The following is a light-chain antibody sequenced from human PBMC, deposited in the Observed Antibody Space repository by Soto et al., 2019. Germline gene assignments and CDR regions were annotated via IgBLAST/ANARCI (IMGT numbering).Light chain of an antibody. CDR2: GAS. Sequence: EIVLTQSPVTLSVSPGERATLFCRASQSASTNLAWYQHKPGQAPRLLIYGASTRATAIPARFSGSGSGTEVTLTITSLESEDFAVYYCQHYNSWPRIAFGQGTRLEIK. CDR1: QSASTN. V-gene: IGKV3-15*01. J-gene: IGKJ5*01. CDR3: QHYNSWPRIA.